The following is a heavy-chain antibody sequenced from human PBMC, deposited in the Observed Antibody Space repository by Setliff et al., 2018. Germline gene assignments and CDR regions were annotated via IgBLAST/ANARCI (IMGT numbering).Heavy chain of an antibody. V-gene: IGHV3-21*01. J-gene: IGHJ4*02. D-gene: IGHD2-15*01. Sequence: GGSLRLSCVGSGFTFGTYTMNWIRQAPGKGLEWVSSISRDSLHIYYADSLKGRFTISRDNAEDSLYLQMNSLRAEDTAVYFCARSENCYATHCSPYDYWGRGALVTVSS. CDR2: ISRDSLHI. CDR3: ARSENCYATHCSPYDY. CDR1: GFTFGTYT.